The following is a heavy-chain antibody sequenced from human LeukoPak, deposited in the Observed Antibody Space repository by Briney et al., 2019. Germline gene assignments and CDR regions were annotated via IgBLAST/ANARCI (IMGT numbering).Heavy chain of an antibody. V-gene: IGHV3-30*02. D-gene: IGHD4-23*01. CDR1: GFTFSSYG. CDR3: AKGLYAGGNTFFDY. J-gene: IGHJ4*02. CDR2: IRYDGSSK. Sequence: GGSLRLSCAASGFTFSSYGMHWVRQAPGKGLEWVAFIRYDGSSKHYAESVKGRFTISRDNSKNTVYLQMNSLRVDDTAVFYCAKGLYAGGNTFFDYWGQGTLVIVSS.